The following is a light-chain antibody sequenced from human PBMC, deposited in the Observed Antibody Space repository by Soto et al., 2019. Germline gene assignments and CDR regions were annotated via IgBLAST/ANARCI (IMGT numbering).Light chain of an antibody. Sequence: EIVLTQSPGTLSLSPGERATLSCRSSQSVSSYLAWYQQKPGQAPRLLIYGASSRATGIPDRFSASGSGTGFALTISRLEPEDFAVYYCQKYGSTSRTFGQGTKVEIK. V-gene: IGKV3-20*01. J-gene: IGKJ1*01. CDR2: GAS. CDR3: QKYGSTSRT. CDR1: QSVSSY.